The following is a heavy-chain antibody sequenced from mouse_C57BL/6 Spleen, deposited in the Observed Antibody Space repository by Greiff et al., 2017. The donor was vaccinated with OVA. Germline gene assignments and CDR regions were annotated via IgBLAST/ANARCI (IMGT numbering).Heavy chain of an antibody. D-gene: IGHD1-1*01. J-gene: IGHJ2*01. CDR2: IHPNSGST. V-gene: IGHV1-64*01. CDR1: CYPFPSYW. Sequence: VQLQQPGAELVKPGASVKLSCQASCYPFPSYWMHWVKPRPGQGLAWIGMIHPNSGSTYLHEKFKSKAPLTVDKSSSPAHLQLRSVSSEDSAVYYCARNGAVVVAFDYWGQGTTLTVSS. CDR3: ARNGAVVVAFDY.